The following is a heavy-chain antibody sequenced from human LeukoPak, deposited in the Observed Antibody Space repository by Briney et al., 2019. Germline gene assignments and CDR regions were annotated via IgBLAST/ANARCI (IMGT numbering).Heavy chain of an antibody. CDR3: AGSRGVSDY. J-gene: IGHJ4*02. CDR2: ISTSSSTI. Sequence: GGSLRLSCAASGFTFSSYSMNWVRQAPGKGLEWVSYISTSSSTIYYADSVKGRFTISRDNAKNSLYLQMSSLRDDDTAVYFCAGSRGVSDYWGQGTLVTVSS. V-gene: IGHV3-48*02. D-gene: IGHD3-10*01. CDR1: GFTFSSYS.